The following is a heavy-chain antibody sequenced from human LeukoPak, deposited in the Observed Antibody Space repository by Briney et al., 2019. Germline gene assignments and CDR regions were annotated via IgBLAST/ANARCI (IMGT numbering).Heavy chain of an antibody. CDR1: GFTLSNYA. Sequence: GGSLRLSCAASGFTLSNYAMSWVRQAPGKGLEWVSGISGSGGSTYYADSVKGRFTISRDNSKNTLYLQMNSLRAEDTAVYYCAKRLDYYDSQLEYWGQGTLVTVSS. CDR3: AKRLDYYDSQLEY. V-gene: IGHV3-23*01. D-gene: IGHD3-22*01. CDR2: ISGSGGST. J-gene: IGHJ4*02.